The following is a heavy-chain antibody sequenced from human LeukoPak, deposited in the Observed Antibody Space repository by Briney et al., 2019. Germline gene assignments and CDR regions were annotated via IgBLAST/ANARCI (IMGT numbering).Heavy chain of an antibody. CDR3: ASLYSSGWNYFDY. Sequence: SQSLSLTCSVSGGSISSRSYYCGWIRQPPGKGLEWIGSIYYSGSTYFKPSLRSRLTISVDTSKNQFSLKLSSVTAADTAVYYCASLYSSGWNYFDYWGQGTLVTVFS. V-gene: IGHV4-39*01. J-gene: IGHJ4*02. D-gene: IGHD6-19*01. CDR1: GGSISSRSYY. CDR2: IYYSGST.